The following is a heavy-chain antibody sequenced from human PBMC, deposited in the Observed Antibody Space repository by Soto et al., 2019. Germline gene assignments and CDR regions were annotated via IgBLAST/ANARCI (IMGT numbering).Heavy chain of an antibody. CDR3: ARATTVTDY. J-gene: IGHJ4*02. V-gene: IGHV3-72*01. D-gene: IGHD4-17*01. Sequence: GSLRLSCAASGFIFSDHYMDWVRQAPGKGLEWVGRTRNKANSHTTEYAASVKGRFTISRDDSKNSLYLQMNSLKIEDTAVYYCARATTVTDYWGQGTLVTVSS. CDR1: GFIFSDHY. CDR2: TRNKANSHTT.